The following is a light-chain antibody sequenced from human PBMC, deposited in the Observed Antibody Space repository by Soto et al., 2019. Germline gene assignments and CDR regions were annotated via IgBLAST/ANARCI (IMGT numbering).Light chain of an antibody. Sequence: IQLTQSPSSLSASLGDRVTITCRASQDIASYLAWYQQKPGNAPKLLIYAASTLKSGVPSRFSGSGSGTDFTLTISSLHPEDVVTYYCQHLNVNLLFGQGTKLELK. V-gene: IGKV1-9*01. CDR1: QDIASY. CDR3: QHLNVNLL. CDR2: AAS. J-gene: IGKJ2*01.